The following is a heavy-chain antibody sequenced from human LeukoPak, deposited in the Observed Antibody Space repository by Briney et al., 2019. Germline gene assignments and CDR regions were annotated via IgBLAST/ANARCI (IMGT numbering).Heavy chain of an antibody. D-gene: IGHD3-22*01. CDR3: ATWHYYDSSGYFN. J-gene: IGHJ4*02. Sequence: SVKVSCKASGGTFSSYAISWVRQAPGQGLEWMGRIIPILGIANYAQKFQGRVTITADKSTSTAYMELSSLRSEDTAVYYCATWHYYDSSGYFNWGQGTLVTVSS. CDR2: IIPILGIA. V-gene: IGHV1-69*04. CDR1: GGTFSSYA.